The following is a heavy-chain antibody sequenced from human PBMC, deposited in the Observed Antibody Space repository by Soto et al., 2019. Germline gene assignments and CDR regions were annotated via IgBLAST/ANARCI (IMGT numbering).Heavy chain of an antibody. CDR3: AKDSGYSGYDWWDY. CDR1: GFTFSSYG. J-gene: IGHJ4*02. CDR2: ISYDGSNK. D-gene: IGHD5-12*01. V-gene: IGHV3-30*18. Sequence: PGGSLRLSCAASGFTFSSYGMHWVRQAPGKGLEWVAVISYDGSNKYYADSVKGRFTISRDNSKNTLYLQMNSLRAEDTAVYYCAKDSGYSGYDWWDYWGQGTLVTVSS.